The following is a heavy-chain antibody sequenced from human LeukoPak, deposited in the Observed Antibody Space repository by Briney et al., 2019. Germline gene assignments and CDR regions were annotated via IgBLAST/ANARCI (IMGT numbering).Heavy chain of an antibody. Sequence: GGSLRLSCAASGFTVSSNYMSWVRQAPGKGLEWVSVIYSGGSTYYADSVKGRFTISRDNSKNTLYLQMNSLRAEDTAVYYCASTVTSVSRYYYYGMDVWGKGTTVTVSS. D-gene: IGHD2/OR15-2a*01. CDR3: ASTVTSVSRYYYYGMDV. CDR1: GFTVSSNY. V-gene: IGHV3-53*01. J-gene: IGHJ6*04. CDR2: IYSGGST.